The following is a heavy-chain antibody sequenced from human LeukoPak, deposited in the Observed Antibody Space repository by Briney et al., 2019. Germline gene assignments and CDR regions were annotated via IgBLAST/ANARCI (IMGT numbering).Heavy chain of an antibody. CDR1: GFIFTSYW. Sequence: PGGSLRLSCAASGFIFTSYWMHWVRQAPGKGLVWLSRINLDGSGASYADSVEGRFTISRDNAKNTLYLEMNSLTAEDTALYYCARDMWAQQEGDGFDIWGRGTMVTVSS. J-gene: IGHJ3*02. D-gene: IGHD6-13*01. CDR2: INLDGSGA. CDR3: ARDMWAQQEGDGFDI. V-gene: IGHV3-74*01.